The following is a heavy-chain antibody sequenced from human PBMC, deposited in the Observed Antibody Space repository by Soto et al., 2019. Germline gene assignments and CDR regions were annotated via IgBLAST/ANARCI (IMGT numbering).Heavy chain of an antibody. CDR3: ARYGGRGILDY. CDR1: GASISSGEHY. J-gene: IGHJ4*02. V-gene: IGHV4-31*03. CDR2: IYISGNT. D-gene: IGHD3-10*01. Sequence: QVQLQESGPGLVKPSQTLSLTCTVSGASISSGEHYWSWIRQHPGDGLEWIGYIYISGNTYYNPSLKSRLTISVDTSKNQFSLSLSSVTAADSAVYYCARYGGRGILDYWGQGTLVTVSS.